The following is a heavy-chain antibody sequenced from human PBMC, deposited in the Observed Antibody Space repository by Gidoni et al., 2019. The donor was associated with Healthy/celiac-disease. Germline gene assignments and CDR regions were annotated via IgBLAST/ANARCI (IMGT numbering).Heavy chain of an antibody. V-gene: IGHV3-15*01. CDR1: GFTFSNAW. CDR3: TTDPQNNVIYGPEEGLDY. CDR2: IKSKTDGGTT. J-gene: IGHJ4*02. Sequence: EVQLVESGGGLVKPGGSLRLSCAASGFTFSNAWMSWVRQAPGKGLEWVGRIKSKTDGGTTDYAAPVKGRFTISRDDSKNTLYLQMNSLKTEDTAVYYCTTDPQNNVIYGPEEGLDYWGQGTLVTVSS. D-gene: IGHD4-17*01.